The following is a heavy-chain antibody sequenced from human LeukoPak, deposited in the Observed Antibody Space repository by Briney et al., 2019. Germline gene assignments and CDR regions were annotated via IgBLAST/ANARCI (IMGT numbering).Heavy chain of an antibody. Sequence: ASVTVSCKASGYTFTSYGITWVRQAPGQGLEWMGWISAYNGNTNYAQKVQGRVTMTTDTSTSTAYMELRSLRSDDTAVYYCAREMRYCSGGSCHKGGNWFDPWGQGTLVTVSS. CDR3: AREMRYCSGGSCHKGGNWFDP. J-gene: IGHJ5*02. D-gene: IGHD2-15*01. V-gene: IGHV1-18*01. CDR2: ISAYNGNT. CDR1: GYTFTSYG.